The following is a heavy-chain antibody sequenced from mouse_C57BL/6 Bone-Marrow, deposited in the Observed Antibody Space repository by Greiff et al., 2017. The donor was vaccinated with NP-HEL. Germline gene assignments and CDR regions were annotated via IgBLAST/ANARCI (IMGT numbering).Heavy chain of an antibody. Sequence: QLQQPGAELVKPGASVKLSCKASGYTFTSYWMHWVKQRPGQGLEWIGMIHPNSGSTNYNEKFKSKATLTVDKSSSPAYMQLSSLTSEDSAVYYCARKGIYGNYVDYAMDDWGQGTSVTVAS. CDR1: GYTFTSYW. CDR3: ARKGIYGNYVDYAMDD. J-gene: IGHJ4*01. V-gene: IGHV1-64*01. D-gene: IGHD2-1*01. CDR2: IHPNSGST.